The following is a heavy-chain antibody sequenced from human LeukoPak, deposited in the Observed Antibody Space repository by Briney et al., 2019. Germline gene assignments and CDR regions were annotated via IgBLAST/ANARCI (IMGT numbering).Heavy chain of an antibody. J-gene: IGHJ4*02. D-gene: IGHD2-15*01. V-gene: IGHV4-30-2*02. Sequence: SQTLSLTCTVSGGSISSGGYYWSWIRQPPGKGLEWIGYISHSGTTYYNPSLRSGVTISVDTSKNQFSLKLSSVTAADTAVYYCAGSEATQFDYWGQGTLVTVSS. CDR2: ISHSGTT. CDR1: GGSISSGGYY. CDR3: AGSEATQFDY.